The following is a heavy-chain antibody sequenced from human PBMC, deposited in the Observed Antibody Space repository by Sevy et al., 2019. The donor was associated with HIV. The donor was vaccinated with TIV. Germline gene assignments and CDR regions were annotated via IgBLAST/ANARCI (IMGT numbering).Heavy chain of an antibody. CDR2: IKQDGSEK. Sequence: GGSLRLSCAASGFTFSSYWMSWVRQAPGKELEWVANIKQDGSEKYYVDSVKGRFTISRDNAKNSLYLQMNSLRAEDTAVYYCARDASDYYDSSGPMYAFDIWGQGTMVTVSS. J-gene: IGHJ3*02. D-gene: IGHD3-22*01. CDR3: ARDASDYYDSSGPMYAFDI. V-gene: IGHV3-7*03. CDR1: GFTFSSYW.